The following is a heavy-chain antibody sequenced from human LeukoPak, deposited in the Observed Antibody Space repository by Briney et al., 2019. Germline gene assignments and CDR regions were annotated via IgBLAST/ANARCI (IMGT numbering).Heavy chain of an antibody. V-gene: IGHV3-74*01. CDR1: NFDFFSYG. D-gene: IGHD2-21*02. Sequence: AGGSLRLSCVAPNFDFFSYGMQWVRQAPGKGLVWVSRIFTDGSTSSYADSVKGRFTISRDNAKNTLYLEMKSLRVEDTAVYYCARELPREVTLDYWGQGTLVTVSP. J-gene: IGHJ4*01. CDR2: IFTDGSTS. CDR3: ARELPREVTLDY.